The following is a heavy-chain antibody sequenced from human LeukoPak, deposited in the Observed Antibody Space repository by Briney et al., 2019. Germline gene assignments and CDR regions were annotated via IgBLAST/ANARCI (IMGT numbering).Heavy chain of an antibody. Sequence: WAAVKVSCKTSGYLFTSYGITWVRQAPGQGLEWMGWISRYNGKTNYSEKLQGRVTMTIDTSTTTAYMELTSLRFDDTAVYYCARALRAYYDSSGYYHQPDAFDCWGQGTVVSVSS. J-gene: IGHJ3*01. CDR2: ISRYNGKT. V-gene: IGHV1-18*01. CDR1: GYLFTSYG. D-gene: IGHD3-22*01. CDR3: ARALRAYYDSSGYYHQPDAFDC.